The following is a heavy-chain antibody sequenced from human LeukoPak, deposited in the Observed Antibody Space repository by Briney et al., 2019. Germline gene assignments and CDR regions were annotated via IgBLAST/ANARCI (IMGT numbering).Heavy chain of an antibody. CDR1: GYTFTSKG. CDR2: INPNSGGT. J-gene: IGHJ3*02. Sequence: ASVKVSCKASGYTFTSKGISWVRQAPGQGLEWMGWINPNSGGTNYAQKFQGRVTMTRDTSISTAYMELSRLRSDDTAVYYCARDGTGGAFDIWGQGTMVTVSS. D-gene: IGHD7-27*01. V-gene: IGHV1-2*02. CDR3: ARDGTGGAFDI.